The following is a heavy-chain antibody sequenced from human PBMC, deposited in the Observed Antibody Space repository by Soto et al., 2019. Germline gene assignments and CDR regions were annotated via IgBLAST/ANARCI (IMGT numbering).Heavy chain of an antibody. CDR2: ISSSSSII. D-gene: IGHD3-22*01. CDR3: ARDPTTSFYDSSGYYSY. J-gene: IGHJ4*02. CDR1: GFTFSSYN. Sequence: QTGGSLRLSCAASGFTFSSYNMNWVRQAPGKGLEWVSHISSSSSIIYYADSVKGRFTISRDNAKNALYLQMNSLRPEDTAVYYCARDPTTSFYDSSGYYSYWGQGTLVTVSS. V-gene: IGHV3-48*01.